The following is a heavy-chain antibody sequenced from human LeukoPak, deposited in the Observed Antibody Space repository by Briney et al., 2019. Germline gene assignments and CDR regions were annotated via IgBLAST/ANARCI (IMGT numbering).Heavy chain of an antibody. CDR3: ARGCGGDCAAFDN. CDR1: GFTFGDFV. CDR2: IRSTTYDETT. D-gene: IGHD2-21*02. J-gene: IGHJ4*02. V-gene: IGHV3-49*04. Sequence: PGRSLRLSCTASGFTFGDFVMSWVRQAPGKGLEWVSFIRSTTYDETTEYAASVQGRFTISRDDFRGIAYLQMNNLKTEDTAVYYCARGCGGDCAAFDNWGQGTLVTVSS.